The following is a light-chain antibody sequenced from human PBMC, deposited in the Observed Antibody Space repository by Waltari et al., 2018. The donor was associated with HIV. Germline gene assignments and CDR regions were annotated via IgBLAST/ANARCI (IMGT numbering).Light chain of an antibody. CDR1: SLTLGNNY. CDR2: RNT. CDR3: AAWDDSLSGHWV. Sequence: QSVLPPPPSASGTPGHRDTISCSGSSLTLGNNYVTWFQQRPVTAPKHLIYRNTQRPAGVPDRFSCSKSGTSASLAIRGLRSEDEADYYCAAWDDSLSGHWVFGGGTKLTVL. J-gene: IGLJ3*02. V-gene: IGLV1-47*01.